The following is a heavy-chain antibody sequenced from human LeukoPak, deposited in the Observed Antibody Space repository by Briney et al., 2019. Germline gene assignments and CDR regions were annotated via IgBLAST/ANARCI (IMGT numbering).Heavy chain of an antibody. V-gene: IGHV3-23*01. Sequence: GGSLRLSCAASGFTFSSYAMSWVRQAPGKGLEWVSAISGSGGSTYYADSVKGRFTISRDNSKNTLYLQMNSLRAEDTAVYYCAKDPRRGYYDSSGTAGDAFDIWGQGTMVTVSS. CDR2: ISGSGGST. CDR1: GFTFSSYA. CDR3: AKDPRRGYYDSSGTAGDAFDI. J-gene: IGHJ3*02. D-gene: IGHD3-22*01.